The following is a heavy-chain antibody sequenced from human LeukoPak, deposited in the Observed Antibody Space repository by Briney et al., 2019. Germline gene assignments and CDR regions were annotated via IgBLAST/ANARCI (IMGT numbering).Heavy chain of an antibody. D-gene: IGHD3-10*01. V-gene: IGHV3-21*01. Sequence: GGSLRLSCAASGFTFSSYSMNWVRQAPGKGLEWVSSISSSSSYIYYADSVKGRFTISRDNAKNSLYLQMNSLRAEDTAAYYCARGPAISTITMVRGVSSWFDPWGQGTLVTVSS. CDR2: ISSSSSYI. J-gene: IGHJ5*02. CDR3: ARGPAISTITMVRGVSSWFDP. CDR1: GFTFSSYS.